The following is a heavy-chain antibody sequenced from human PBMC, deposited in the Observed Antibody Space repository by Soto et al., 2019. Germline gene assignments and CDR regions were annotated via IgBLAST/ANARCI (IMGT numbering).Heavy chain of an antibody. D-gene: IGHD6-25*01. Sequence: EVQLLESGGGLVQPGGSLRLSCAASGFTFGSYAITWVRQAPGKGLEWVSTVSGSGGSTYYADSVQGRFTISRDNYKNTVYLQMNSLRTEDTAVYYCAKEGGYRGNSGSEYLQHWGQGTLVTVSS. J-gene: IGHJ1*01. CDR1: GFTFGSYA. V-gene: IGHV3-23*01. CDR2: VSGSGGST. CDR3: AKEGGYRGNSGSEYLQH.